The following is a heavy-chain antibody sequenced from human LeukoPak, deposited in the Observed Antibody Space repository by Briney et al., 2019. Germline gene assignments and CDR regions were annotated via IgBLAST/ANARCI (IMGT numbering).Heavy chain of an antibody. D-gene: IGHD3-10*01. V-gene: IGHV3-53*01. J-gene: IGHJ4*02. Sequence: GGSLRLSCTVSGFTVSDNSMSWVRQAPGKGLEWVSFIYYDDRTHYSDSVKGRFTISRDNSKNTLYLQMNSLRAEDTAVYYCAKDQGIGILWFGESNGGQGTLVTVSS. CDR1: GFTVSDNS. CDR2: IYYDDRT. CDR3: AKDQGIGILWFGESN.